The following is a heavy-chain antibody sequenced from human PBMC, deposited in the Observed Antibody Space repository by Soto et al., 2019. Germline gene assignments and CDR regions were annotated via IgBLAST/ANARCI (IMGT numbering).Heavy chain of an antibody. Sequence: ASVKVSCKASGYTFTGYYMHWVRQAPGQGLEWMGWINPNSGGTNYAQKFQGWVTMTRDTSISTAYMELSRLRSDDTAVYYCARSEITMVRGVATHRIVLAFDYWGQGTLVTVSS. CDR2: INPNSGGT. CDR3: ARSEITMVRGVATHRIVLAFDY. D-gene: IGHD3-10*01. J-gene: IGHJ4*02. CDR1: GYTFTGYY. V-gene: IGHV1-2*04.